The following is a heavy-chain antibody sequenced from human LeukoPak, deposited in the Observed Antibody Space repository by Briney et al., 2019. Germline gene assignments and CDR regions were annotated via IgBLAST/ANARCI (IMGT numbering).Heavy chain of an antibody. Sequence: GESLKISCKGSGYIFTNYWIAWVRQMPGKGLEWMGIIYPGDSDTRYSPSFQGQVTISADKSISTAYLQWSSLKASDTAMYYCARHIWGRDSWSGYRDWGQGTLVTVSS. CDR3: ARHIWGRDSWSGYRD. J-gene: IGHJ4*02. CDR2: IYPGDSDT. V-gene: IGHV5-51*01. D-gene: IGHD3-3*01. CDR1: GYIFTNYW.